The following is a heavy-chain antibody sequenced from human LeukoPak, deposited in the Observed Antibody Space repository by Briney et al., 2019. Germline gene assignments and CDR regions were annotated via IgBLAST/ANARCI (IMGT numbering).Heavy chain of an antibody. Sequence: PGGSLRLSCAASGFTFRNYAMSWVRQAPGKGLEWVSTVGGTDAITYYADSVKGRFTISRDNSKNTLYLQMKSLRAEDTAVYYCAKVLFSSGWFHYWGQGTLVTVSS. CDR1: GFTFRNYA. D-gene: IGHD6-19*01. CDR2: VGGTDAIT. V-gene: IGHV3-23*01. J-gene: IGHJ4*02. CDR3: AKVLFSSGWFHY.